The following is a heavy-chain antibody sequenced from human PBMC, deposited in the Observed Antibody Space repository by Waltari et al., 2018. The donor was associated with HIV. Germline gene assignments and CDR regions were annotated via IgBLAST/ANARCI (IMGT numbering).Heavy chain of an antibody. D-gene: IGHD1-26*01. CDR1: GGSISSSSYY. CDR2: IYYSGST. CDR3: ARGSGSSEVMDV. J-gene: IGHJ6*02. V-gene: IGHV4-39*01. Sequence: QLQLQESGPGLVKPSETLSLTCTVSGGSISSSSYYWGWIRQPPGKGLEWIGSIYYSGSTYYNPSLKSRVTISVDTSKNQFSLKLSSVTAADTAVYYCARGSGSSEVMDVWGQGTTVTVSS.